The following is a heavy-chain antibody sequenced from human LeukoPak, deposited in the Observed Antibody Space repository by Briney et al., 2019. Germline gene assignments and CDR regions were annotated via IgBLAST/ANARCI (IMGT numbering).Heavy chain of an antibody. CDR2: INHSGST. D-gene: IGHD3-10*01. J-gene: IGHJ4*02. CDR3: ARGCITMVRGVISRPYYFDY. V-gene: IGHV4-34*01. CDR1: GGSFSGYY. Sequence: SETLSLTCAVYGGSFSGYYWSWIRQPPGKGLEWIGEINHSGSTYYNPSLKSRVTISVDTSKNQFSLKLSSVTAADTAVYYCARGCITMVRGVISRPYYFDYWGQGTLVTVSS.